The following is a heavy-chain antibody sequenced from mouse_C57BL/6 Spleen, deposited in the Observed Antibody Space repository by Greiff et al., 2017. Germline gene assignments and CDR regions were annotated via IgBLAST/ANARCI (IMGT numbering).Heavy chain of an antibody. CDR3: ARYYGSFYYCDY. CDR2: IYPRSGNT. V-gene: IGHV1-81*01. J-gene: IGHJ2*01. Sequence: QVQLQQSGAELARPGASVKLSCKASGYTFTSYGISWVKQRTGQGLEWIGEIYPRSGNTYYNEKFKGKATLTADKSSSTAYMELRSLTSEDSAVYFCARYYGSFYYCDYWGQGTTLTVSS. CDR1: GYTFTSYG. D-gene: IGHD1-1*01.